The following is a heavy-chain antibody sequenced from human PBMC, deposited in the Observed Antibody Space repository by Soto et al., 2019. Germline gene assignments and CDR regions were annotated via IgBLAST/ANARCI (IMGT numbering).Heavy chain of an antibody. CDR1: GGTFSSYA. J-gene: IGHJ4*02. CDR2: TIPIFGTA. D-gene: IGHD5-18*01. V-gene: IGHV1-69*12. CDR3: ARGSRSGYSYPYYFDY. Sequence: QVQLVQSGAEVKKPGSSVKVSCKASGGTFSSYAISWVRQAPGQGLEWMGGTIPIFGTANYAQKFQGRVTITADESTSTAYMELSSLRSEDTAVYYCARGSRSGYSYPYYFDYWGQGTLVTVSS.